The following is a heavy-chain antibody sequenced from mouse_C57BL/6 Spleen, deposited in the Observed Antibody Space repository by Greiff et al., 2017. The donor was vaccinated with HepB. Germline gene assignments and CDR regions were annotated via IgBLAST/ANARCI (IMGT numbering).Heavy chain of an antibody. J-gene: IGHJ3*01. V-gene: IGHV1-42*01. D-gene: IGHD2-4*01. CDR3: ARRNYDYDVPWFAY. Sequence: EVQLVESGPELVKPGASVKISCKASGYSFTGYYMNWVKQSPEKSLEWIGEINPSTGGTTYNQKFKAKATLTVDKSSSTAYMQLKSLTSEDSAVYYCARRNYDYDVPWFAYWGQGTLVTVSA. CDR2: INPSTGGT. CDR1: GYSFTGYY.